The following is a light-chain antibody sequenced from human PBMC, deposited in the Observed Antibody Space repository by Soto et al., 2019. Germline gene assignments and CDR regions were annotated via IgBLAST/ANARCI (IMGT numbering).Light chain of an antibody. Sequence: EIVMTQSPGTLSVSPGERATLSCRASQSVSGNLAWYQQKPGQAPRLLIYGPSTRATGIPARFSGSGSGTESTLTISSLPSEDVAVYYYQQNNNSPWTFGQGTKVEVK. CDR3: QQNNNSPWT. CDR1: QSVSGN. V-gene: IGKV3D-15*01. CDR2: GPS. J-gene: IGKJ1*01.